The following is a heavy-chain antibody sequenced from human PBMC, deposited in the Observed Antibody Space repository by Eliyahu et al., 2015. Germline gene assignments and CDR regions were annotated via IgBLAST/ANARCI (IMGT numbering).Heavy chain of an antibody. CDR2: IYYSGST. CDR1: GGSISSGDYY. D-gene: IGHD5-18*01. Sequence: QVQLQESGPGLVKPSQTLSLTCSVSGGSISSGDYYWSWIRQPPGKGLEWIGYIYYSGSTYYNPSLQSRVTLSVDTSKNQFSLKLSSVTAADTAVYFCARDGAGGYNLLDYWGQGTLVTVSS. V-gene: IGHV4-30-4*01. CDR3: ARDGAGGYNLLDY. J-gene: IGHJ4*02.